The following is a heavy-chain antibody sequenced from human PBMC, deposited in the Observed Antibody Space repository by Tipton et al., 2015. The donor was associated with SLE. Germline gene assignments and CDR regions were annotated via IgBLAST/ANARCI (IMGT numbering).Heavy chain of an antibody. V-gene: IGHV3-33*08. CDR3: ARDKAADY. J-gene: IGHJ4*02. CDR1: GFTFNSHG. D-gene: IGHD6-25*01. CDR2: IWYDGTNE. Sequence: SLRLSCAASGFTFNSHGMHWVRQAPGKGLEWVAFIWYDGTNECYADSVKGRFTISRDNSKNTLYLQMNSLRAEDTAVYYCARDKAADYWGQRTLVTVSS.